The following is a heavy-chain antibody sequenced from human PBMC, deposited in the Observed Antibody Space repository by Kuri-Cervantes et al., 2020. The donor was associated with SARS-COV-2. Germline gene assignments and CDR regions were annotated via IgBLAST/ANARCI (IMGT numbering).Heavy chain of an antibody. CDR3: ARSSGGSYFNPFDY. Sequence: ASVKVSCKASGYTFTSYDINWVRQAPGQGLEWMGWINPNSGGTNYAQKFQGRVTMTRDTSISTAYMELSRLRSDDTAVYYCARSSGGSYFNPFDYWGQGTLVTVSS. V-gene: IGHV1-2*02. D-gene: IGHD1-26*01. CDR1: GYTFTSYD. J-gene: IGHJ4*02. CDR2: INPNSGGT.